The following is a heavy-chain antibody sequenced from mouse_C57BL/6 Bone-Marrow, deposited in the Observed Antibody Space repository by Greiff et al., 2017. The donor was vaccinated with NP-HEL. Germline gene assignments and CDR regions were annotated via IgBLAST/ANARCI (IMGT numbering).Heavy chain of an antibody. CDR2: ISDGGSYT. D-gene: IGHD2-5*01. Sequence: EVQGVESGGGLVKPGGSLKLSCAASGFTFSSYAMSWVRQTPEKRLEWVATISDGGSYTYYPDNVKGRFTISRDNAKNNLYLQMSHLKSEDTAMYYCAREVYYSNVYAMDYWGQGTSVTVSS. CDR3: AREVYYSNVYAMDY. CDR1: GFTFSSYA. V-gene: IGHV5-4*01. J-gene: IGHJ4*01.